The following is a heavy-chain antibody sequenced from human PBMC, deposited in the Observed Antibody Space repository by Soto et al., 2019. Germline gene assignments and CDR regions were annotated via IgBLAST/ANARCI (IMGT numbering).Heavy chain of an antibody. CDR1: GDSLTSGAYY. V-gene: IGHV4-31*01. D-gene: IGHD4-17*01. CDR2: IYDTGNT. J-gene: IGHJ4*02. Sequence: QVQVLESGPRLVRPSETLSLTCSVSGDSLTSGAYYWSWIRQTPGKGLEHIGYIYDTGNTFYNPSLWGLLTISIDTSKKEVSLKMRSLTAADTAVDYCATAGHIGDYEESWGQGALVTVSS. CDR3: ATAGHIGDYEES.